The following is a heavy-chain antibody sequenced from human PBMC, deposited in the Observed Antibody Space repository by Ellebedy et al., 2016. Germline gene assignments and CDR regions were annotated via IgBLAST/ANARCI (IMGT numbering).Heavy chain of an antibody. D-gene: IGHD3-10*01. CDR1: GGTFSSYA. CDR2: IIPIFGTA. Sequence: SVKVSXXASGGTFSSYAISWVRQAPGQGLEWMGGIIPIFGTANYAQKFQGRVTITADESTSTAYMELSSLRSEDTAVYYCARAAKTHYYGSGTGFDPWGQGTLVTVSS. V-gene: IGHV1-69*13. CDR3: ARAAKTHYYGSGTGFDP. J-gene: IGHJ5*02.